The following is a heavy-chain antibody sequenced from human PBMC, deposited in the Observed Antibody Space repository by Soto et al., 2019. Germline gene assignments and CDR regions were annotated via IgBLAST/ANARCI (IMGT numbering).Heavy chain of an antibody. CDR3: ARVLRGWFDP. Sequence: SETLSLTCAVSGGSITSANWWTWVRQPPGGGLEWIGEISHSGITNYKASLKSRVTMSVDKTKNDVSLKLTSVTAADTAVYYCARVLRGWFDPWGQGTPVTVSS. J-gene: IGHJ5*02. V-gene: IGHV4-4*02. CDR1: GGSITSANW. CDR2: ISHSGIT.